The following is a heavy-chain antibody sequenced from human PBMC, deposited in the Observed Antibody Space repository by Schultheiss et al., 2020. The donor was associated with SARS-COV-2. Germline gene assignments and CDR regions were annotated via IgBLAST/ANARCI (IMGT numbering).Heavy chain of an antibody. CDR2: IWYDGSNK. CDR1: GFTFSSYG. CDR3: AKDFDDFWSGYLDY. Sequence: GGSLRLSCAASGFTFSSYGMHWVRQAPGKGLEWVAVIWYDGSNKYYADSVKGRFTISRDNSKNTLYLQMNSLRAEDTAVYYCAKDFDDFWSGYLDYWGQGTLVTVSS. J-gene: IGHJ4*02. D-gene: IGHD3-3*01. V-gene: IGHV3-30*02.